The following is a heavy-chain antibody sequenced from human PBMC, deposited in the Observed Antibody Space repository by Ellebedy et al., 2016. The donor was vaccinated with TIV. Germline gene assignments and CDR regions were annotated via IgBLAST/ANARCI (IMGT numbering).Heavy chain of an antibody. CDR3: ARDRPTILTGYYSDY. V-gene: IGHV1-18*01. D-gene: IGHD3-9*01. CDR2: ISGYNGHT. J-gene: IGHJ4*02. CDR1: GYSFINYG. Sequence: ASVKVSCKASGYSFINYGVSWVRQAPGQGLEWLGWISGYNGHTNYAQKFQGRVTMTPDTSANTAYMEVRSLRSDDTAVYYCARDRPTILTGYYSDYWGQGTLVTVSS.